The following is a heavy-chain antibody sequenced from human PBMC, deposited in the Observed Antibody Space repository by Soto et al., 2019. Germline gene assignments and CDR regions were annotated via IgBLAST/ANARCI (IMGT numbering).Heavy chain of an antibody. J-gene: IGHJ3*02. V-gene: IGHV3-74*01. CDR2: INSDGSDT. D-gene: IGHD3-3*01. Sequence: PGGSLRLSCAASGFIFSSYWMNWVRQAPGKGLVWVSRINSDGSDTGYADSVKGRFTISRDNAKNTLYLQMNSLRAEDTAVYYCAREVRVRGFAFDIWGQGTMVTVSS. CDR1: GFIFSSYW. CDR3: AREVRVRGFAFDI.